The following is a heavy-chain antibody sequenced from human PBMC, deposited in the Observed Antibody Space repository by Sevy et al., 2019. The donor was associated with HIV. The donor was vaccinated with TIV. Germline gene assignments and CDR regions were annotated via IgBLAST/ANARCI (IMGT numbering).Heavy chain of an antibody. CDR3: AATLYYYDTSGSEDFDY. CDR2: ISAYNDNT. CDR1: GYTFITYG. J-gene: IGHJ4*02. V-gene: IGHV1-18*04. Sequence: ASVKVSCKASGYTFITYGISWVRQAPGQGLEWMGWISAYNDNTHYAQKLQGRVTMTTDTSTNTAYMELRRLRSDDTAMYYCAATLYYYDTSGSEDFDYWGQGTLVTVSS. D-gene: IGHD3-22*01.